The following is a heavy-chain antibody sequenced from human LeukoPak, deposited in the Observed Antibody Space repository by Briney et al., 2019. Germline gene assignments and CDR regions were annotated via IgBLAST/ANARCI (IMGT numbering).Heavy chain of an antibody. V-gene: IGHV1-69*06. D-gene: IGHD3-10*01. J-gene: IGHJ6*03. Sequence: SVKVSCKASGGTFSSYAISWVRQAPGQGLEWMGGIIPIFGTANYAQKFQGRVTITADKSTSTAYMELSSLRSEDTAVYYCARAIGQGLSLYYYGSGSSPYYYYYMDVWGKGTTVTISS. CDR2: IIPIFGTA. CDR1: GGTFSSYA. CDR3: ARAIGQGLSLYYYGSGSSPYYYYYMDV.